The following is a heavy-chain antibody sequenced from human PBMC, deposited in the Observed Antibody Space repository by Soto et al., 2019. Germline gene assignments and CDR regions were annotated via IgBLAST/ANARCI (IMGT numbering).Heavy chain of an antibody. V-gene: IGHV4-31*03. D-gene: IGHD2-2*01. Sequence: QVQLQESGPGLVNPSQTLSLTCTVSGGSISTGGYDWSWIRQHPGKGLEWIGYIYYSGSTYDNPSLKSGVTISVATSKNRFSLKVSSVTAADTAVYYCARSHSEYAYDCFDPWGQGSLVTVSS. CDR1: GGSISTGGYD. CDR2: IYYSGST. CDR3: ARSHSEYAYDCFDP. J-gene: IGHJ5*02.